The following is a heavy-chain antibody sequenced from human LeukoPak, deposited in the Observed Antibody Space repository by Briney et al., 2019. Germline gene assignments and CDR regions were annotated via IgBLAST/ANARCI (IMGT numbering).Heavy chain of an antibody. CDR2: ISGSDDST. D-gene: IGHD3-16*01. CDR3: AKWGKLPFYFNGMDV. Sequence: GGSLRLSCAASGFTFSSYALSWVRQAPGKGPEWISAISGSDDSTYYADSVKGRFTISSDNSKNTLYVQMNSLRAEDTAVYYCAKWGKLPFYFNGMDVWGQGTTVTVSS. CDR1: GFTFSSYA. V-gene: IGHV3-23*01. J-gene: IGHJ6*02.